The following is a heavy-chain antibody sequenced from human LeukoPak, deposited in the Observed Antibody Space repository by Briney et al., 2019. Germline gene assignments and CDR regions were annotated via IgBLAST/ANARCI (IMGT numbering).Heavy chain of an antibody. V-gene: IGHV3-53*01. J-gene: IGHJ5*02. CDR2: IYSGGST. Sequence: GGSLRLSCAASGFTVSSNYMSWVRQAPGRGLECVAVIYSGGSTYYADSVKGRFTISRDNSKNTPYLEMNSLRAEDTAVYYCARDRWNYEGWFDPWGQGTLVTVSS. D-gene: IGHD1-7*01. CDR1: GFTVSSNY. CDR3: ARDRWNYEGWFDP.